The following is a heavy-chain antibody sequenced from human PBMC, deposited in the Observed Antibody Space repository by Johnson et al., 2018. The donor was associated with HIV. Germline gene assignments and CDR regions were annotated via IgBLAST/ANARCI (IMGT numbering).Heavy chain of an antibody. CDR1: GFTFSSYG. CDR2: ISYDGSNK. Sequence: MQLVESGGGVVQPGRSLRLSCAASGFTFSSYGMHWVRQAPGKGLEWVAVISYDGSNKYYADSVKGRFTISRDSSKNTLYLKMNSLRAEDTAVYYCAREAHYYDSSGLKRGAFDIWGQGTMVTVSS. CDR3: AREAHYYDSSGLKRGAFDI. J-gene: IGHJ3*02. V-gene: IGHV3-30*03. D-gene: IGHD3-22*01.